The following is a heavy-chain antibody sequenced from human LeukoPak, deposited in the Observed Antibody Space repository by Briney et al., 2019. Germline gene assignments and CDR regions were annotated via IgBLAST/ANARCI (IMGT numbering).Heavy chain of an antibody. V-gene: IGHV4-4*07. CDR3: ARVPYSSGWYDY. CDR1: GGSISSYD. Sequence: SETLSLTCTVSGGSISSYDWSWIRQPAGKGLEWIGRIYTSGSTNYNPSLKSRVTMSVDTSKNQFSLKLSSVTAADTAVYYCARVPYSSGWYDYWGQGTLVTVSS. J-gene: IGHJ4*02. D-gene: IGHD6-19*01. CDR2: IYTSGST.